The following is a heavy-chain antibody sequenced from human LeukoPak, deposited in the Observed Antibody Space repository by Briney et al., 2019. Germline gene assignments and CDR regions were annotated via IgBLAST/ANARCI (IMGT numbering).Heavy chain of an antibody. V-gene: IGHV3-30*19. CDR1: GFTFSSYG. D-gene: IGHD4-17*01. J-gene: IGHJ4*02. CDR3: ARGDSPYGDYIYRREAYSFFHFDY. Sequence: GGSLRLSCAASGFTFSSYGMHWVRQAPGKGLEWVAVISYDGSNKYYADSVKGRFTISRDNSKNTLYLQMNSLRAEDTAVYYCARGDSPYGDYIYRREAYSFFHFDYWGQGTLVTVSS. CDR2: ISYDGSNK.